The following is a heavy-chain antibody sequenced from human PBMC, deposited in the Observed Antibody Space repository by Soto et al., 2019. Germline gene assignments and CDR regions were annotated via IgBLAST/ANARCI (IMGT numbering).Heavy chain of an antibody. Sequence: PSETLSLTCTVSGGSISSGGHYWSWIRQHPGKGLEWIGYIHYSGSTNYNPSLRSRVTISVDTSKNQLSLKLSYVTAAETDVYYCARGVSTAPTYLDYWGQGNLVTVSS. CDR3: ARGVSTAPTYLDY. J-gene: IGHJ4*02. CDR2: IHYSGST. V-gene: IGHV4-31*03. D-gene: IGHD4-17*01. CDR1: GGSISSGGHY.